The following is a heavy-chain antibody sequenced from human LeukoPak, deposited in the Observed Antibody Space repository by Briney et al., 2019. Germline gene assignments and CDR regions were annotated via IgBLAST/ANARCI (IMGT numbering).Heavy chain of an antibody. V-gene: IGHV4-30-2*01. CDR2: ICHSGST. CDR3: ARGVGDYVYYYGMDV. Sequence: SETLSLTCAVSGGSISSGGYSWSWIRQPPGKGLEWIGYICHSGSTYYNPSLKSRVTISVDRSKNQFSLKLSSVTAADTAVYYCARGVGDYVYYYGMDVWGQGTTVTVSS. CDR1: GGSISSGGYS. D-gene: IGHD4-17*01. J-gene: IGHJ6*02.